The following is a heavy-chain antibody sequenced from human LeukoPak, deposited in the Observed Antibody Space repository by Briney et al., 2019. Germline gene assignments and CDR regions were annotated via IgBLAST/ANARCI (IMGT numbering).Heavy chain of an antibody. V-gene: IGHV3-23*01. CDR2: MSGSGGST. D-gene: IGHD3-10*01. CDR3: AKSDTGVIINYFDY. CDR1: GFTFSSYA. Sequence: QSGGSLRLSCAASGFTFSSYAMSWVRQAPGKGLEWVSAMSGSGGSTYYADSVKGRFTISRDNSKNTLYLQINSLRAEDTAVYYCAKSDTGVIINYFDYWGQGTLVTVSS. J-gene: IGHJ4*02.